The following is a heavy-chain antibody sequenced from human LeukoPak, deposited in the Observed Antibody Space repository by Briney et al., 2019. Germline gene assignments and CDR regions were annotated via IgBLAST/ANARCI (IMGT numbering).Heavy chain of an antibody. CDR3: ARHVSYDYGDYGHFDY. J-gene: IGHJ4*02. V-gene: IGHV4-59*08. CDR1: SGSISSYY. Sequence: SETLSLTCTVSSGSISSYYWSWIRQPPGKGLEWIGYIYYSGGTNYNPSLKSRVTISVDTSKNQFSLKLSSVTAADTAVYYCARHVSYDYGDYGHFDYWGQGTLVTVSS. CDR2: IYYSGGT. D-gene: IGHD4-17*01.